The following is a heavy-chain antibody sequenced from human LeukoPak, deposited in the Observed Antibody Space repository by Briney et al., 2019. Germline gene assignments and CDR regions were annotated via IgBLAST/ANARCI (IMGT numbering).Heavy chain of an antibody. V-gene: IGHV1-2*02. Sequence: ASVKVSCKASGYTFTAYYIHWVRHAPGPGLEWMAWINPNTGDTNYAQKFHGRVIMARDTSISTDYLELSRLRSDDTAVYYCARGSGNYRFDPWGQGTLVTVSS. CDR1: GYTFTAYY. CDR3: ARGSGNYRFDP. CDR2: INPNTGDT. J-gene: IGHJ5*02. D-gene: IGHD3-22*01.